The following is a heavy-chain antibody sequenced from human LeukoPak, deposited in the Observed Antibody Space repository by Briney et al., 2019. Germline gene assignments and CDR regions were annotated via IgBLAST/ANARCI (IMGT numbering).Heavy chain of an antibody. CDR1: GFTFSSYG. CDR2: IWYDGSNK. Sequence: RSGGSLRLSCAASGFTFSSYGMHWVRQAPGKGLEWVAVIWYDGSNKYYADSVKGRFTISRDNSKNTLYLQMNSLRAEDTAVYYCARDRALGELLNAFDIWGQGTMVTVSS. J-gene: IGHJ3*02. CDR3: ARDRALGELLNAFDI. V-gene: IGHV3-33*01. D-gene: IGHD3-10*01.